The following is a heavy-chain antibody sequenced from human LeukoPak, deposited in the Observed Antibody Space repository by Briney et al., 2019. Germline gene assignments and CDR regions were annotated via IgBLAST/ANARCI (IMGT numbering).Heavy chain of an antibody. CDR3: ARDQIALKYCSSTNCPRDAFDI. CDR2: IWYDGSNK. J-gene: IGHJ3*02. V-gene: IGHV3-33*01. Sequence: PGGSLRLSCEASGFTFSSYGMHWVRQVPGKGLEWVAVIWYDGSNKYYADSVKGRFTTSRDNSKNTLYLQMNSLRAEDTAVYYCARDQIALKYCSSTNCPRDAFDIWGQGTMVTVSS. D-gene: IGHD2-2*01. CDR1: GFTFSSYG.